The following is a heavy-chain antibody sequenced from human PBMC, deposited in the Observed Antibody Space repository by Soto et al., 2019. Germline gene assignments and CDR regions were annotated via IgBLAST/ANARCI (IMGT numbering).Heavy chain of an antibody. V-gene: IGHV5-51*01. CDR2: IYPGDSDT. Sequence: GESLKISCKGSGYNFADYWVGWVRQMPGKGLEWMGFIYPGDSDTKYSPSIQGQVTISADKSFSTAYLQWSSLKASDTAMYYCARRGSNGIYYYYGMDVWGQGTTVTVSS. J-gene: IGHJ6*02. CDR1: GYNFADYW. D-gene: IGHD4-4*01. CDR3: ARRGSNGIYYYYGMDV.